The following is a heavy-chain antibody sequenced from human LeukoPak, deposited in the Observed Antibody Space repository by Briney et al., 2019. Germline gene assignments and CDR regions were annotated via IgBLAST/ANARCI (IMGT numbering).Heavy chain of an antibody. Sequence: GGSLRLSCAASGFTFSSYSMNWVRQAPGKGLEWVSYISSSSSTIYYADSVKGRFTISRDNAKNSLYLQMNSLRAEDTAVYYCARVRVRGVISGAWVYWGQGTLVTVSS. CDR3: ARVRVRGVISGAWVY. D-gene: IGHD3-10*01. V-gene: IGHV3-48*01. CDR1: GFTFSSYS. J-gene: IGHJ4*02. CDR2: ISSSSSTI.